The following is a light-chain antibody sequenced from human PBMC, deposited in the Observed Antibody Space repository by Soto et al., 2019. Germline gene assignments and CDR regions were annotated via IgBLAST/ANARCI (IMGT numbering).Light chain of an antibody. J-gene: IGLJ2*01. CDR1: SGHSNYV. Sequence: QPVLTQSPSASASLGASVKLTCTLSSGHSNYVIAWHQQQPEKGPRYLMKLNSDGSHSKGDGIPDRFSGSSSGAERYLTTSSLQSEDEADYYCQTWDTGIRVFGGGTKVTVL. CDR2: LNSDGSH. V-gene: IGLV4-69*01. CDR3: QTWDTGIRV.